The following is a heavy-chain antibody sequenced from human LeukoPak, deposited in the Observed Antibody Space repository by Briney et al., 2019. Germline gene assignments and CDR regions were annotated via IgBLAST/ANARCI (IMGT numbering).Heavy chain of an antibody. V-gene: IGHV1-18*01. D-gene: IGHD3-9*01. J-gene: IGHJ6*02. Sequence: ASVKVSCKASGYTFTSYGISWVRQAPGQGLEWMGWISAYNGNTNYAQKLQGRVTMTTDTSTSTAYMELRSLRSDDTAVYYCARVHTYYDILTGFYYYYGMDVWGQGTTVTVSS. CDR3: ARVHTYYDILTGFYYYYGMDV. CDR1: GYTFTSYG. CDR2: ISAYNGNT.